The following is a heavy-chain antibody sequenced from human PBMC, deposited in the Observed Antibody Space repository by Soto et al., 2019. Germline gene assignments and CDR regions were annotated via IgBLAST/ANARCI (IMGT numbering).Heavy chain of an antibody. CDR2: IYYSGST. CDR3: ARGRWSAL. J-gene: IGHJ5*02. V-gene: IGHV4-59*01. CDR1: GGSISSDY. Sequence: SETLSLTCTVSGGSISSDYWSWIRQPPGKGPEWIGYIYYSGSTNYNPSLKSRVTISIDTSKNQFSLKVTSVTAADTAVYYCARGRWSALWGQGTLVTVSS.